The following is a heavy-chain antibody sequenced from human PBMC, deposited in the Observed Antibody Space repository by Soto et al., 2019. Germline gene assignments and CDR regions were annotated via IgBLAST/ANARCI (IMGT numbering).Heavy chain of an antibody. J-gene: IGHJ5*02. V-gene: IGHV3-21*01. D-gene: IGHD2-15*01. CDR2: ISSSSTYI. CDR1: GFTFSSYS. Sequence: EVQLVESGGGLVKPGASLRLSCAASGFTFSSYSMNWVRQAPGKGLEWVSSISSSSTYIYYADSVKGRFSISRDNAKNSLYLQMNSLRAEDTALYYCARTIYCSGSTCYNNWFDPWGQGTLVTVSS. CDR3: ARTIYCSGSTCYNNWFDP.